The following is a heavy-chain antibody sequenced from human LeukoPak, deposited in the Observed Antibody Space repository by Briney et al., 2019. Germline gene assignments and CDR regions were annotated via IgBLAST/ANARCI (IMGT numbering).Heavy chain of an antibody. CDR2: IYYSGST. J-gene: IGHJ4*02. Sequence: PSETLSLTCTVSGGSISSYYWSWIRQPPGKGLEWIGYIYYSGSTNYNPSLKSRVTISVDTSKRPFSLKLSSVTAADTAVYYCARVVYYYDSSGYYPYYYFDYWGQGTLVTVSS. CDR3: ARVVYYYDSSGYYPYYYFDY. V-gene: IGHV4-59*01. CDR1: GGSISSYY. D-gene: IGHD3-22*01.